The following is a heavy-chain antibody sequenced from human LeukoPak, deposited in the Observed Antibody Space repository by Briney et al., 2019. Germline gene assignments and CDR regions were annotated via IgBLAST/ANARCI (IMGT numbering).Heavy chain of an antibody. V-gene: IGHV5-51*01. CDR1: GYSFTSYW. CDR3: ARRGDSSGYYFDY. Sequence: GESLKISCKGSGYSFTSYWIGWVRQMPGKGLEWMGIIYPGDSVTRYSPSFQGQVTISADKSISTAYLQWSSLKASDTARYYCARRGDSSGYYFDYWGQGTLVTVSS. CDR2: IYPGDSVT. J-gene: IGHJ4*02. D-gene: IGHD3-22*01.